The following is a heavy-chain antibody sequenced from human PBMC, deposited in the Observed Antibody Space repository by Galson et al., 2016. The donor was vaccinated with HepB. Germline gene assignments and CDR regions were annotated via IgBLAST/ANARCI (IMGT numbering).Heavy chain of an antibody. CDR2: IYFGRGT. V-gene: IGHV4-39*07. Sequence: SETLSLTCSVSGGSISSSSYYWGWLRQSPGKGLEWIGSIYFGRGTVYNPSLRSRVTMSIDTSQNQFSLSLSSVTAADTAVYYCEREVGARMGFVYWGQGIVVTVSS. D-gene: IGHD1-26*01. J-gene: IGHJ1*01. CDR3: EREVGARMGFVY. CDR1: GGSISSSSYY.